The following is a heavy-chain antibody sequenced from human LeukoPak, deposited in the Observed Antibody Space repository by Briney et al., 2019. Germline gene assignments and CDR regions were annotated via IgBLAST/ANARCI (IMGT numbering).Heavy chain of an antibody. CDR3: ARGYYYHT. Sequence: SETLSLTCTVSGGSVSSDNSYWNWIRQPAAKGLEWIGRIYADGSSTYNPSLKSRVTISVDSSKNQFSLRLSSLTAADTAVYYCARGYYYHTWGQGTLVTVSS. V-gene: IGHV4-61*02. CDR1: GGSVSSDNSY. CDR2: IYADGSS. D-gene: IGHD3-22*01. J-gene: IGHJ4*02.